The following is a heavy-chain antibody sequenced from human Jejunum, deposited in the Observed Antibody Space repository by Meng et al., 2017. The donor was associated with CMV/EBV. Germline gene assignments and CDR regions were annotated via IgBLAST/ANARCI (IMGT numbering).Heavy chain of an antibody. Sequence: QLQRSGPGLVRPSRTLSLTCTASGGSVNRNTYYWGWIRQPPGKSLEWIGTIFDSGSAFYNPSLQSRVSVSIDMSRNQLSLSLSSVTAADTAVYYCVRDHGSSSWFFYWGQGTLVTVSS. CDR3: VRDHGSSSWFFY. CDR1: GGSVNRNTYY. CDR2: IFDSGSA. D-gene: IGHD6-13*01. V-gene: IGHV4-39*07. J-gene: IGHJ4*02.